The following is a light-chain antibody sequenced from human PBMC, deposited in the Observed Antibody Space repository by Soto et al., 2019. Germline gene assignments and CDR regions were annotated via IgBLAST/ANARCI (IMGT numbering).Light chain of an antibody. CDR3: SSYASNSIRM. V-gene: IGLV2-14*01. CDR1: SSDIGGYNF. Sequence: QSALTQPASVSGFPGHSITISCTGTSSDIGGYNFVSWYQQHPGKAPKVMIYEVSNRPSGVSNRFSGSKSGNTASLTISGLQDEYEGEYYCSSYASNSIRMFGGGTKLTVL. J-gene: IGLJ3*02. CDR2: EVS.